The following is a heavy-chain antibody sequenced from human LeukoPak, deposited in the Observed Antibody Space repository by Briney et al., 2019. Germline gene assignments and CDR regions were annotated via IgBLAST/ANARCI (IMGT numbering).Heavy chain of an antibody. CDR1: SGSISSSSYY. V-gene: IGHV4-39*07. Sequence: PSETLSLTYNVSSGSISSSSYYWGWIRQPPGKGLEWIGSIYNGGSTSYNPSLESRVTISLDTSKNQFSLKLSSVTAADTAVYYCANSIDFDYGDYYFDYWGQGALVTISS. D-gene: IGHD4-17*01. CDR3: ANSIDFDYGDYYFDY. J-gene: IGHJ4*02. CDR2: IYNGGST.